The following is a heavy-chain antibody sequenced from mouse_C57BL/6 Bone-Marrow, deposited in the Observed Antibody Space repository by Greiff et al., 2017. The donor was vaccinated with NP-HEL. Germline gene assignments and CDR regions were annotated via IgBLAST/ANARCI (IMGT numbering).Heavy chain of an antibody. Sequence: ESGPGLVKPSQSLSLTCSVTGYSITSGYYWNWIRQFPGNKLEWMGYISYDGSNNYNPSLKNRISITRDTSKNQFFLKLNSVTTEDTATYYCAGVNGYFDVWGTGTTVTVSS. CDR2: ISYDGSN. CDR3: AGVNGYFDV. J-gene: IGHJ1*03. CDR1: GYSITSGYY. V-gene: IGHV3-6*01.